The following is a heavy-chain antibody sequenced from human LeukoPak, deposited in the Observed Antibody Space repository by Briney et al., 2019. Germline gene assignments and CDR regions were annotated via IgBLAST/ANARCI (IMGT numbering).Heavy chain of an antibody. D-gene: IGHD3-10*01. J-gene: IGHJ1*01. CDR3: ARSDRSGEFRK. CDR1: GGSISSYY. Sequence: PSETLSLTCTVSGGSISSYYWSWIRQPPGKGLEWIGYIYYSGSTNYNPSLKSRVTISVDTSKNQFSLKLSSVTAADTAVYYCARSDRSGEFRKWGQGTLVTVSS. V-gene: IGHV4-59*01. CDR2: IYYSGST.